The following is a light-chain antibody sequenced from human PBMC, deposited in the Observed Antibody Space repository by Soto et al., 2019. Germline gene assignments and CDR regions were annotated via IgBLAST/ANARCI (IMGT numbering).Light chain of an antibody. Sequence: QSVLTQPPSASGSPGQSVTISCTGTSSDVGGYNYVSWFQHHPGKAPKLLIHEVNKRPSGVPDRFSGSKSGNTASLTVSGLQAEDESDYYCSSYRGSTLSVFGTGPKVTVL. V-gene: IGLV2-8*01. CDR1: SSDVGGYNY. CDR2: EVN. J-gene: IGLJ1*01. CDR3: SSYRGSTLSV.